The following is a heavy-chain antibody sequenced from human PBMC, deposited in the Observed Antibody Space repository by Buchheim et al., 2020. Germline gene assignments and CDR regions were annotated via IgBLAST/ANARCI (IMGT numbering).Heavy chain of an antibody. CDR3: AKDPSTGGWLQHLGYFDY. D-gene: IGHD5-24*01. Sequence: EVQLLESGGGLAQPGGSLRLSCAASGFTFSNYAMGWVRQAPGKGLEWVSVISGSDGSTYYADSVKGRFTISRDNSKNTPYLQMNSLRAEDTAVYYCAKDPSTGGWLQHLGYFDYWGQGTL. J-gene: IGHJ4*02. CDR1: GFTFSNYA. V-gene: IGHV3-23*01. CDR2: ISGSDGST.